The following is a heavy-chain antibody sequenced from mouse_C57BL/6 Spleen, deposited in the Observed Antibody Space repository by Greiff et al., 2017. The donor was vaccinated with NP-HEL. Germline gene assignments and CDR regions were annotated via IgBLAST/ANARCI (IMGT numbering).Heavy chain of an antibody. D-gene: IGHD1-1*01. Sequence: EVMLVESGEGLVKPGGSLKLSCAASGFTFSSYAMSWVRQTPEKRLEWVAYISSGGDYIYYADTVKGRFTISRDNARNTLYLQMSSLKSEDTAMYYCTRDYYYGSSPGWYFDVWGTGTTVTVSS. CDR2: ISSGGDYI. CDR1: GFTFSSYA. J-gene: IGHJ1*03. CDR3: TRDYYYGSSPGWYFDV. V-gene: IGHV5-9-1*02.